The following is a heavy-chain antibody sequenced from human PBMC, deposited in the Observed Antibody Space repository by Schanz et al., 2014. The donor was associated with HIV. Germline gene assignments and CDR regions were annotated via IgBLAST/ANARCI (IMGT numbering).Heavy chain of an antibody. J-gene: IGHJ6*02. D-gene: IGHD3-22*01. Sequence: QVQLVESGGGVVQPGRSLRLSCAASGFNFRSYGMHWVRQAPGKGLEWVAVISYDGVNKYYADSVKGRFTISRDNSKNTLNLRVNSLRAEDTAVYYCAKDRNYYDSKYIGKGNYYYYYGMDVWGQGTTVTVSS. CDR2: ISYDGVNK. CDR3: AKDRNYYDSKYIGKGNYYYYYGMDV. V-gene: IGHV3-30*18. CDR1: GFNFRSYG.